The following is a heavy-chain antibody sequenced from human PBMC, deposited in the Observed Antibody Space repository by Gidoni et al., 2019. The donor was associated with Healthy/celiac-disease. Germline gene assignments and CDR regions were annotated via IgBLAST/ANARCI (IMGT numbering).Heavy chain of an antibody. J-gene: IGHJ6*02. CDR2: IYYSGST. V-gene: IGHV4-59*01. Sequence: QVQLQESGPGLVTPSETLSLTCTVSGGSISSYYWSWIRQPPGKGLEWIGYIYYSGSTNYNPSLKSRVTISVDTSKNQFTLKLSSVTAADTAVYYCARVEDYYGMDVWGQGTTVTVSS. CDR1: GGSISSYY. CDR3: ARVEDYYGMDV.